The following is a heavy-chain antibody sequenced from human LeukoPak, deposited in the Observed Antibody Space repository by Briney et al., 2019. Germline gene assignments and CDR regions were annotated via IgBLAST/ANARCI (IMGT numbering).Heavy chain of an antibody. CDR1: GFTFSTYA. CDR3: AKVSSYCSSTSCYPDY. D-gene: IGHD2-2*01. V-gene: IGHV3-23*01. Sequence: GGSLRLSCAASGFTFSTYAMSWVRQAPGKGLEWVSSISGNSGSTYYADSVKGRFTISRDNSKNTLYLQMNSLRAEDTAVYYCAKVSSYCSSTSCYPDYWGQGTLVTVSS. J-gene: IGHJ4*02. CDR2: ISGNSGST.